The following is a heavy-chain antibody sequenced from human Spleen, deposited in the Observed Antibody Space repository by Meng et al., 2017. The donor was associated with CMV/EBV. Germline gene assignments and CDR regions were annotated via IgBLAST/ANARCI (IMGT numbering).Heavy chain of an antibody. D-gene: IGHD2-21*02. J-gene: IGHJ4*02. CDR1: GGSISSSNL. V-gene: IGHV4-4*02. CDR3: ARIERRRILKYCGSDCSTTDY. CDR2: IYHSGST. Sequence: QVQLQESGPGLVTPAGTLSLTGAVPGGSISSSNLWTWVRQVPGKGLEWIGEIYHSGSTNYNPSLKSRVTISVDKFKNQFSLKLGSVTAADTAVYYCARIERRRILKYCGSDCSTTDYWGQGTLVTVSS.